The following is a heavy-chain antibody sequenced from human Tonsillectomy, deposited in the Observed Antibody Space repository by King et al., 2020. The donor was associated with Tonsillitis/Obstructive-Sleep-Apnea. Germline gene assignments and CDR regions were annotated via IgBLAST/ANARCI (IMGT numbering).Heavy chain of an antibody. V-gene: IGHV1-18*01. Sequence: VQLVESGADVKKPGASVKVSCKASDYSFTSYDISWVRQAPGQGLEWMGWISAYNNNTNYAQKFQGRVTMTTDTSTNTAYMELRSLRSDDAAVYFCARVKGDGYSGSPSSGNWFDPWGQGTLVTVSS. CDR3: ARVKGDGYSGSPSSGNWFDP. D-gene: IGHD5-12*01. CDR1: DYSFTSYD. CDR2: ISAYNNNT. J-gene: IGHJ5*02.